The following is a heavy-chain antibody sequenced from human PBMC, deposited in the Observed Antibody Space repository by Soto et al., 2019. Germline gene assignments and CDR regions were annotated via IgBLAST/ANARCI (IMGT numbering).Heavy chain of an antibody. Sequence: GASVKVSCKASGYTFTSYAMHWVRQAPGQRLEWMGGIIPIIGKAKYAQKFQGRVTITADESTSTAYMELSSLRSEDTAVYYCARLADSSVAGMGYWGQGTLVTVSS. V-gene: IGHV1-69*01. CDR2: IIPIIGKA. CDR3: ARLADSSVAGMGY. CDR1: GYTFTSYA. J-gene: IGHJ4*02. D-gene: IGHD6-19*01.